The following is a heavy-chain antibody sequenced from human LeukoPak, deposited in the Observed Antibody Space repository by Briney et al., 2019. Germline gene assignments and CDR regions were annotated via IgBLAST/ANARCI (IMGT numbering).Heavy chain of an antibody. CDR1: GFTFSSYA. Sequence: GGSLRLSCAASGFTFSSYAMSWVRQAPGKGLERVSAISGSGGSTYYADSVKGRFTISRDNSKNTLYLQMNSLRAEDTAVYYCAKDIELVGESPCWGQGTLVTVSS. V-gene: IGHV3-23*01. CDR2: ISGSGGST. CDR3: AKDIELVGESPC. J-gene: IGHJ4*02. D-gene: IGHD3-10*01.